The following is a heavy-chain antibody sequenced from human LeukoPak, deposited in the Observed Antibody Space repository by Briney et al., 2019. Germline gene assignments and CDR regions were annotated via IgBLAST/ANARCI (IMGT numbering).Heavy chain of an antibody. V-gene: IGHV3-9*01. CDR2: INWKTGNG. J-gene: IGHJ2*01. CDR3: TRRAARWQFDL. D-gene: IGHD5-24*01. CDR1: GINLSSYW. Sequence: GGSLRLSCEASGINLSSYWMHWVRQAPGRGLEWVSGINWKTGNGIYADSVKGRFTISRDNAKNSLYLQMSSLRAEDTALYYCTRRAARWQFDLWGRGTLLTVSS.